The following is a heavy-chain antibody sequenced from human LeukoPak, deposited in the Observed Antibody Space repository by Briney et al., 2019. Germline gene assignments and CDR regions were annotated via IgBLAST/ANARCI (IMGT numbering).Heavy chain of an antibody. CDR1: GFSLSTTGVG. CDR3: AHRPNDYDSGGYPKYYFDY. V-gene: IGHV2-5*02. Sequence: SGPTLVKPTQTLTLTCTFSGFSLSTTGVGVGWIRQPPGKALEWLALIYWDEDKHYSPSLKSRLTITKDTSKNQVVLTVSNMDPVDTATYYCAHRPNDYDSGGYPKYYFDYWGQGTLVTVSS. CDR2: IYWDEDK. D-gene: IGHD3-22*01. J-gene: IGHJ4*02.